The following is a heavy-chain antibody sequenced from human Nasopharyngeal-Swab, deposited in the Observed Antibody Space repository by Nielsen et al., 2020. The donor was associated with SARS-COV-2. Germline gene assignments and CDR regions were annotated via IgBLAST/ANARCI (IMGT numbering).Heavy chain of an antibody. CDR3: ARTDSSGYYPVTYYYYDMDV. D-gene: IGHD3-22*01. Sequence: WIRQPPGKGLEWVAVISYDGSNKYYADSVKGRFTISRDNSKNTLYLQMNSLRAEDTAVYYCARTDSSGYYPVTYYYYDMDVWGQGTTVTVSS. CDR2: ISYDGSNK. V-gene: IGHV3-30-3*01. J-gene: IGHJ6*02.